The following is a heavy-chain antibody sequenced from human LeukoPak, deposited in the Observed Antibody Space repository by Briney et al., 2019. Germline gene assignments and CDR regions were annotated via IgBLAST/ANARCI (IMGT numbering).Heavy chain of an antibody. J-gene: IGHJ3*02. D-gene: IGHD1-26*01. CDR2: ISWNSGSI. Sequence: GRSLRLSCAASGFTFDDYAMHWVRQAPGKGLEWVSGISWNSGSIGYADSVKGRFTISRDNAKNSLYLQMNSLRAEDTALYYCAKDLGVGATIGAFDIRGQGTMVTVSS. CDR1: GFTFDDYA. V-gene: IGHV3-9*01. CDR3: AKDLGVGATIGAFDI.